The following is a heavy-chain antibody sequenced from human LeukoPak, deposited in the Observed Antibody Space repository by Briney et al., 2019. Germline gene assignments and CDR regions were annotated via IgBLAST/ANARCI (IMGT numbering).Heavy chain of an antibody. CDR2: IIPIFGTA. CDR1: GGTFSSYA. V-gene: IGHV1-69*05. J-gene: IGHJ6*03. Sequence: ASVEVSCKASGGTFSSYAISWVRQAPGQGLEWMGGIIPIFGTANYAQKFQGRVTITTDESTSTAYMELSSLRSEDTAVYYCARGKDIVVVPAAKIVHRMGYYYMDVWGKGTTVTVSS. D-gene: IGHD2-2*01. CDR3: ARGKDIVVVPAAKIVHRMGYYYMDV.